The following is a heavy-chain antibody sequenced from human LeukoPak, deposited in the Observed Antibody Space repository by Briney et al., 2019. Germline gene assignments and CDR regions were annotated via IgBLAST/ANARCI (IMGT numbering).Heavy chain of an antibody. V-gene: IGHV3-30*04. Sequence: PGGSLRLSCAASGFTFSSYAMHWVRQAPGKGLEWVAVISYDGSNKYYADSVKGRFTISRDNSKNTLYLQMNSLRAEDTAVYHCASTSSSWYYFDYWGQGTLVTVSS. CDR2: ISYDGSNK. CDR1: GFTFSSYA. J-gene: IGHJ4*02. D-gene: IGHD6-13*01. CDR3: ASTSSSWYYFDY.